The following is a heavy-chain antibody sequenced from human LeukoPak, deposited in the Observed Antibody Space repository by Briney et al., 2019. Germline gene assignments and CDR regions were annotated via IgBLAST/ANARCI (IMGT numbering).Heavy chain of an antibody. CDR2: IYYSGGT. Sequence: RSSETLSLTCTVSGGSIRSSYYYWGWIRQPPGKGLEWIGSIYYSGGTYYNPSLKSRVTISVDTSKNQFSLKLSSVTAADTAVYYCARRLSTYSSSPYFDYWGQGTLVTVSS. J-gene: IGHJ4*02. CDR3: ARRLSTYSSSPYFDY. D-gene: IGHD6-6*01. V-gene: IGHV4-39*01. CDR1: GGSIRSSYYY.